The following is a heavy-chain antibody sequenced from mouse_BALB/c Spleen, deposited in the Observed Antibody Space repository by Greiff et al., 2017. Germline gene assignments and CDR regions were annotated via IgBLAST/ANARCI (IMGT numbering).Heavy chain of an antibody. CDR2: IYPGDGDT. Sequence: QVQLKQSGPELVKPGASVKISCKASGYAFSSSWMNWVKQRPGQGLEWIGRIYPGDGDTNYNGKFKGKATLTADKSSSTAYMQLSSLTSVDSAVYFCARKITRGFAYWGQGTLVTVSA. CDR3: ARKITRGFAY. V-gene: IGHV1-82*01. J-gene: IGHJ3*01. CDR1: GYAFSSSW. D-gene: IGHD2-4*01.